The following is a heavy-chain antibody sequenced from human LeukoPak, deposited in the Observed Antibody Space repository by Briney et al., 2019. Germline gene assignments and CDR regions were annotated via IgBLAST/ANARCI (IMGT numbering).Heavy chain of an antibody. CDR3: ASWGSVAGQRALDY. D-gene: IGHD6-19*01. V-gene: IGHV3-7*03. J-gene: IGHJ4*02. CDR2: LIQDGGEK. CDR1: GFTFSSYA. Sequence: GGSLRLSCAASGFTFSSYAMSWVRQAPGKGLEWVATLIQDGGEKHYVDSVKGRFTISRDNAKNSVYLQMNSLRAEDTAVYYCASWGSVAGQRALDYWGQGTLVTVSS.